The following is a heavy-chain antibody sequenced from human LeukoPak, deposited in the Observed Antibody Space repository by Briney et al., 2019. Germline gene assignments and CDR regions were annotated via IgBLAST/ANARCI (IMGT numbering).Heavy chain of an antibody. CDR3: ARPRVVEWSYHDVGFDY. J-gene: IGHJ4*02. D-gene: IGHD3-3*01. CDR1: GFTFDDYG. CDR2: INWNGGST. Sequence: GGSLRLSCAASGFTFDDYGMSWVRQAPGKGLEWVSGINWNGGSTGYADSVKGRFTISRDNAKNSLYLQMNSLRAEDTALYYCARPRVVEWSYHDVGFDYWGQGTLVTVSS. V-gene: IGHV3-20*04.